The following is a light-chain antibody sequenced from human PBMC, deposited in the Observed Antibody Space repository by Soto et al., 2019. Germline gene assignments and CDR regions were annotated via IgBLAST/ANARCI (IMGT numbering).Light chain of an antibody. CDR2: DVS. CDR3: QQHNDWPT. CDR1: QSVSSGY. V-gene: IGKV3-11*01. J-gene: IGKJ5*01. Sequence: ENLLTQSPGTLSLSPGERATLSCRASQSVSSGYLAWYQQKPGQAPRLLIYDVSNRATGIPARFSGSGSGTDFTLTISSLEPEDFAIYYCQQHNDWPTFGQGTRLEIK.